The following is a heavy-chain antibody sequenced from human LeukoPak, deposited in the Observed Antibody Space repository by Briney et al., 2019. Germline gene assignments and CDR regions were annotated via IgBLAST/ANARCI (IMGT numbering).Heavy chain of an antibody. V-gene: IGHV4-61*02. CDR1: GGSISSGSYY. D-gene: IGHD2-21*01. J-gene: IGHJ3*02. CDR3: ARPGVPTKYSSDAFDI. CDR2: IYTSGST. Sequence: SETLSLTCTVSGGSISSGSYYWSWIRQPAGKGLEWIGRIYTSGSTNYNPSLKSRVTISVDTSKNQFSLKLSSVTAADTAVYYCARPGVPTKYSSDAFDIWGQGTMATVSS.